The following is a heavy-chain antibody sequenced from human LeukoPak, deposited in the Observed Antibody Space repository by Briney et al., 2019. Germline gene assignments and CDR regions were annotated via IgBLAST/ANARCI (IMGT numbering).Heavy chain of an antibody. V-gene: IGHV1-69*05. D-gene: IGHD2-15*01. CDR1: VGTVSGYS. CDR3: ARGEEYCSGGSCYVLFDY. Sequence: SSVNVSCKASVGTVSGYSIRWVRQPAGQGLAWMGGIIPIFGTAKYAQKFQGRITITTDESTSTGYMEPSSLRSEDTAVYYCARGEEYCSGGSCYVLFDYWGQGTLVTVSS. CDR2: IIPIFGTA. J-gene: IGHJ4*02.